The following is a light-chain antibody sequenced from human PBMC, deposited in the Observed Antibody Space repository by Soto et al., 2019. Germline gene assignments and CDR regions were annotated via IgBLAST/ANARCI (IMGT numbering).Light chain of an antibody. J-gene: IGKJ1*01. Sequence: EIVLTQSPDTLSLSPGERATLSCWASQSVSSSYLAWYQQRPGQAPRLLIYVASSRATGIPDRFSGSGSGTDFTLTISRLDPEDFAVYYCQQYGSLPITFGQGTKVEIK. V-gene: IGKV3-20*01. CDR2: VAS. CDR3: QQYGSLPIT. CDR1: QSVSSSY.